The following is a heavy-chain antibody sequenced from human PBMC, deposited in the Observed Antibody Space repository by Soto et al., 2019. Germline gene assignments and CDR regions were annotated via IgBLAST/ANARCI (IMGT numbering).Heavy chain of an antibody. D-gene: IGHD3-10*01. CDR3: ARGPITMVRGVIHYGMDV. CDR2: INHSGST. Sequence: SETLSLTCAVYGGSFSGYYWSWIRQPPGKGLEWIGEINHSGSTNYNPSLKSRVTISVDTSKNQFSLKLSSVTAADTAVYYCARGPITMVRGVIHYGMDVWGQGTTVTSP. V-gene: IGHV4-34*01. J-gene: IGHJ6*02. CDR1: GGSFSGYY.